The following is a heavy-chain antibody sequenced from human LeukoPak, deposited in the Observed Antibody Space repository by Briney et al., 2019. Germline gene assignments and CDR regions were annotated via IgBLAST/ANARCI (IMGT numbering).Heavy chain of an antibody. CDR3: ARVVGATYYYYGMDV. CDR1: GGSISSYY. D-gene: IGHD2-15*01. Sequence: PSETLSLTCTVSGGSISSYYWSWIRQPPGKGLEWIGYIYYSGSTNYNPSLKSRVTISVDTSKNQFSLKLSSVTAADRAVYYCARVVGATYYYYGMDVWGQGTTVTVSS. J-gene: IGHJ6*02. CDR2: IYYSGST. V-gene: IGHV4-59*01.